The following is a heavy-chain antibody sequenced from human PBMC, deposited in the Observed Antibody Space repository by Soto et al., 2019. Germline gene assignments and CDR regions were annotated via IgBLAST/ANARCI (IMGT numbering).Heavy chain of an antibody. Sequence: GESLKISCKASGYTFGNHWIAWVRQMPGKGLEWVGTIFPGDSDSRYRPSFEGQVTISADKSISTAYLQWASLKASDTAIYYCAGTHDSSGYSFDQWDQGTPVTVSS. V-gene: IGHV5-51*01. J-gene: IGHJ4*02. D-gene: IGHD3-22*01. CDR1: GYTFGNHW. CDR2: IFPGDSDS. CDR3: AGTHDSSGYSFDQ.